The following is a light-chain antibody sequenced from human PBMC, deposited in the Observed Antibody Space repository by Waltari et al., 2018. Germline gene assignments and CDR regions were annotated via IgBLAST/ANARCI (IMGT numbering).Light chain of an antibody. V-gene: IGKV1-39*01. CDR3: QQYYTYPRT. CDR1: QSISSY. J-gene: IGKJ1*01. CDR2: AAS. Sequence: DIQMTQSPSSLSASVGDRVTITCRASQSISSYLNWYQQKPGKAPKLLIYAASSLQSGVPSRFSGSGSGTDFTLTISCLQSEDCATYYCQQYYTYPRTFGQGT.